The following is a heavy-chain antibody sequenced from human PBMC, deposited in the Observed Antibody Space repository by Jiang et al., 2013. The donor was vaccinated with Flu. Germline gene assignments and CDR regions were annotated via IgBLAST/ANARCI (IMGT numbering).Heavy chain of an antibody. CDR2: IHYSGRT. V-gene: IGHV4-59*08. CDR1: GGSISSYY. J-gene: IGHJ4*02. D-gene: IGHD4-11*01. Sequence: GPGLVKPSGTLSLICSVSGGSISSYYWSWIRQPPGKGLEWIGYIHYSGRTKSNPSLKSRLTISIDTSRSQFYLNLNSVTAADTAVYFCVRHADGYSHLNWGQGMLVTVSP. CDR3: VRHADGYSHLN.